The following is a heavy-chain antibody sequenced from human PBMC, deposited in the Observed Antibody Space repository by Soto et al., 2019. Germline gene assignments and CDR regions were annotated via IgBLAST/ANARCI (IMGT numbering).Heavy chain of an antibody. Sequence: QVQLQQWGAGLLKPSETLSLTCAVYGGSFSAYYWSWIRQSPGKGLEWIGESNHSGDTNYNPFLKSRVTISLDRSKNQFSLKLTSVTAADTAVYYCARLTNLGTVDSWGQGTLVSVSS. D-gene: IGHD7-27*01. V-gene: IGHV4-34*01. CDR3: ARLTNLGTVDS. CDR1: GGSFSAYY. J-gene: IGHJ4*02. CDR2: SNHSGDT.